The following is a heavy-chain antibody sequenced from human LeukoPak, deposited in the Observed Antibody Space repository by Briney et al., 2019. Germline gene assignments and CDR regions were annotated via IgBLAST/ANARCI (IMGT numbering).Heavy chain of an antibody. CDR3: ARGGNSAKPFDP. CDR1: GGSISNYY. D-gene: IGHD2/OR15-2a*01. V-gene: IGHV4-4*07. Sequence: SETLSLTCTVSGGSISNYYWSWVRQPAGKGLEWIGRIYASGSTFYNPSLRSRVTMSVDTSKNQFSLKLSSVTAADTAVYYCARGGNSAKPFDPWGPGTMVTVSS. CDR2: IYASGST. J-gene: IGHJ5*02.